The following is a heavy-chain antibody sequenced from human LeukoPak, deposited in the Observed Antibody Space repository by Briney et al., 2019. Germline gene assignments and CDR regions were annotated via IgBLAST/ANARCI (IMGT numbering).Heavy chain of an antibody. V-gene: IGHV4-59*01. D-gene: IGHD5-24*01. Sequence: SETLSLTCTVSGGSISSYYWSWIRQPPGKGLEWIGYIYYSGSTNYNPSLKSRVTISVDTSRNQFSLKLSSVTAADTAVYYCARLEGYNWFDPWGQGTLVTVSS. J-gene: IGHJ5*02. CDR1: GGSISSYY. CDR3: ARLEGYNWFDP. CDR2: IYYSGST.